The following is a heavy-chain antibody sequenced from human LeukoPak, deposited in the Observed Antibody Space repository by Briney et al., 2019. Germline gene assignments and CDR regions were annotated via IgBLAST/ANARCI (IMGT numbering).Heavy chain of an antibody. CDR2: IWYDGSNK. D-gene: IGHD4-11*01. J-gene: IGHJ2*01. Sequence: AGRSLRLSCAASGXTFSTYGMHWVRQAPGKGLEWVAIIWYDGSNKYYADSVKGRFTISRDNSKNTLYLQMNSLRAEDTAVYYCASSNLFHLYWYFDLWGRGTLVTVSS. V-gene: IGHV3-33*01. CDR1: GXTFSTYG. CDR3: ASSNLFHLYWYFDL.